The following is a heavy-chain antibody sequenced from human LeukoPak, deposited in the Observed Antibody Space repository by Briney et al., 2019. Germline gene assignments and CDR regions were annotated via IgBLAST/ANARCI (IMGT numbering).Heavy chain of an antibody. CDR1: GFSFRDHA. J-gene: IGHJ1*01. CDR3: AKQWLVGI. V-gene: IGHV3-23*01. D-gene: IGHD6-19*01. CDR2: LSESGETT. Sequence: PGGSLRLSCAASGFSFRDHAMNWVRQAPGKGLEWVSSLSESGETTDYADSVKGRFIISRDNSKNTLYLQMNSLRADDTAVYYCAKQWLVGIWCQDTLVTVSS.